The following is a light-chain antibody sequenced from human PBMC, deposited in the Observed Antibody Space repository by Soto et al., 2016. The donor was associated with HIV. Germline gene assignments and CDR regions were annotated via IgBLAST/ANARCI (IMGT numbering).Light chain of an antibody. J-gene: IGLJ2*01. Sequence: SSELTQDPAVSVALGQTVRITCQGDSLRSYYASWYQQKPGQAPVLVIYGKNNRPSGIPDRFSGSSSGNIASLTITGAQAEGEADYYCNSRDSSGNYVVFGGGTKLTVL. V-gene: IGLV3-19*01. CDR1: SLRSYY. CDR3: NSRDSSGNYVV. CDR2: GKN.